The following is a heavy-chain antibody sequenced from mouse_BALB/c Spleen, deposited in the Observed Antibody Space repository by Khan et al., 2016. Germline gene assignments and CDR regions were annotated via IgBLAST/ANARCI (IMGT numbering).Heavy chain of an antibody. CDR3: ARSRYGNSYAMDY. V-gene: IGHV8-12*01. Sequence: QVTLKESGPGILQPSQTLSLTCSFSGFSLSTSGMGVSWIRQPSGKGLEWLAHIYWDDDKRYNPSLKSRLTISKDTSSNQVFLKITSVDTADTATYYCARSRYGNSYAMDYWGQGTSVTVSS. D-gene: IGHD2-10*02. J-gene: IGHJ4*01. CDR1: GFSLSTSGMG. CDR2: IYWDDDK.